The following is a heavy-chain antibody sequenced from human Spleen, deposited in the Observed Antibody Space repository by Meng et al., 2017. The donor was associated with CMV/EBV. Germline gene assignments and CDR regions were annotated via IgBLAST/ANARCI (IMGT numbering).Heavy chain of an antibody. CDR2: ISWNSGSI. Sequence: SLKISCAASGFTFDDYDMHWVRQAPGKGLEWVSGISWNSGSIGYADSVKGRFTISRDNAKNSLYLQMNSLRAEDTALYYCAKDIFGSSRPRGMDVWGQGTTVTVSS. CDR3: AKDIFGSSRPRGMDV. J-gene: IGHJ6*02. CDR1: GFTFDDYD. D-gene: IGHD6-13*01. V-gene: IGHV3-9*01.